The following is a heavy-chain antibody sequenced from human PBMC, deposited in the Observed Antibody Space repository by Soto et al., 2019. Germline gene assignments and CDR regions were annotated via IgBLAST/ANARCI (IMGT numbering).Heavy chain of an antibody. D-gene: IGHD2-21*02. J-gene: IGHJ6*02. V-gene: IGHV1-69*02. Sequence: QVQLVQSGAEVKKPGSSVKVSCKASGGTFSSYTISWVRQAPGQGLEWMGRIIPILGIANYAQKFQGRVTITADKSTSTAYMELSSLRSEDTAVYYCARGGDCGGDCDRETRYYYYGMDVWGQGTTVTVSS. CDR1: GGTFSSYT. CDR3: ARGGDCGGDCDRETRYYYYGMDV. CDR2: IIPILGIA.